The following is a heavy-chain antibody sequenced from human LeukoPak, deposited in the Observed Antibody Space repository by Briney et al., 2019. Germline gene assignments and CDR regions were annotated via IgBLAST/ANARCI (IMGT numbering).Heavy chain of an antibody. V-gene: IGHV3-7*01. J-gene: IGHJ4*02. D-gene: IGHD6-13*01. CDR3: ARDGVFRDFDY. CDR2: IKQDGSEK. Sequence: GGSLRLSCAASGFTFSSYWMSWVRQAPGKGLEWVANIKQDGSEKYYVDSVKGRFTISRDNAKNSLYLQMNGLRAEDTAVYYCARDGVFRDFDYWGQGTLVTVSS. CDR1: GFTFSSYW.